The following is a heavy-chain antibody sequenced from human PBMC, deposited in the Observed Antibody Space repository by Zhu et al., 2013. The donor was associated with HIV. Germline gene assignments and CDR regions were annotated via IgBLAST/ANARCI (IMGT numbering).Heavy chain of an antibody. CDR2: ISGYNGNT. D-gene: IGHD3-3*01. V-gene: IGHV1-18*01. J-gene: IGHJ4*02. CDR1: GYIFTNHD. Sequence: QVQLVQSGAEVKKPGASVKVSCKASGYIFTNHDISWVRQAPGQGLEWMGWISGYNGNTNYAQKLQGRVTMTTDTSTTTAYMELTSLRSDDTAVYYCARKFGLVTYYFDYWGQGTLVTVSS. CDR3: ARKFGLVTYYFDY.